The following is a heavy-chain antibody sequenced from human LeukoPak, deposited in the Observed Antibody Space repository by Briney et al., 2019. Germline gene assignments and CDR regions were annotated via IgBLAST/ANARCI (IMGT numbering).Heavy chain of an antibody. Sequence: PSQTLSLTCTVSGGSISSGSYYWSWIRQPAGKGLEWIGRIYPSGSTNYNPSLKSRVTISVDTSKNQFSLKLSSVTAADTAVYYCARGGTITFGGVIVENWGRGTLVTVSS. D-gene: IGHD3-16*02. CDR3: ARGGTITFGGVIVEN. CDR1: GGSISSGSYY. CDR2: IYPSGST. V-gene: IGHV4-61*02. J-gene: IGHJ4*02.